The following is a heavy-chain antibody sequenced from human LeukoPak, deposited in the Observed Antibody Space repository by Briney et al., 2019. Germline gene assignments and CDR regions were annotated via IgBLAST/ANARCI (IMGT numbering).Heavy chain of an antibody. CDR2: IRIKTDNYAT. V-gene: IGHV3-73*01. CDR1: GFTFSGSA. CDR3: ARLVQGLGTSFDY. J-gene: IGHJ4*02. Sequence: GGSLRLSCAASGFTFSGSAMHWVRQASGKGLEWVGRIRIKTDNYATAYSASVKGRFTISRDDSKNTASLQMNSLKTDDTAVYYCARLVQGLGTSFDYWGRGILVTVSS. D-gene: IGHD3-16*01.